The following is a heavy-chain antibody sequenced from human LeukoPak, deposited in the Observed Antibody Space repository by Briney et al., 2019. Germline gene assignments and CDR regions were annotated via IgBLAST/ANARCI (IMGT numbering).Heavy chain of an antibody. CDR3: ARAGTNAFDI. CDR1: GGSISSYY. D-gene: IGHD1-14*01. J-gene: IGHJ3*02. Sequence: SETLSLTCTVSGGSISSYYWSWIRQPPGKGLEWIGYIYYSGSTNYNPSLKSRVTISVDTSKNQFSLKLSSVTAADTAVYYCARAGTNAFDIWGQGTMVTVSS. CDR2: IYYSGST. V-gene: IGHV4-59*08.